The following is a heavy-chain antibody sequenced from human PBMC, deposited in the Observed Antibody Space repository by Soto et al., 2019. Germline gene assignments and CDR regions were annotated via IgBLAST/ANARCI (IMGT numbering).Heavy chain of an antibody. CDR1: GYTFTSYA. J-gene: IGHJ4*02. V-gene: IGHV1-3*01. CDR2: INAGNGNT. D-gene: IGHD3-10*01. CDR3: ARVGVFRLFDY. Sequence: ASVKVSCKASGYTFTSYAMHWVRQAPGQRLEWMGWINAGNGNTKYSQKFQGRVTITRDTSTSTAYMELSSLRSEDTAVYYCARVGVFRLFDYWGQGTLVTVPQ.